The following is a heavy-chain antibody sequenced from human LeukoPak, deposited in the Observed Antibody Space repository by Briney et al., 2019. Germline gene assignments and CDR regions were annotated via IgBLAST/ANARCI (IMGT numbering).Heavy chain of an antibody. CDR2: IRYDGSNK. J-gene: IGHJ4*02. CDR3: ANCRDGYNLLDY. CDR1: GFPFSSYW. D-gene: IGHD5-24*01. Sequence: GGSLRLSCAASGFPFSSYWMSWVRQAPGKGLEWVAFIRYDGSNKYYADSVKGRFTISRDNSKNTLYLQMNSLRAEDTAIYYCANCRDGYNLLDYWGQGTLVTVSS. V-gene: IGHV3-30*02.